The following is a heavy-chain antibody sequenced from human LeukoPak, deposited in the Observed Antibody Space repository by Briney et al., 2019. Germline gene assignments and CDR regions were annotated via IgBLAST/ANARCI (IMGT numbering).Heavy chain of an antibody. CDR2: MNPNSGNT. Sequence: GASVKVSCKASGYTFTSYDINWVRQATGQGLEWMGWMNPNSGNTGYAQKFQGRVTMTRNTSINTAYMELSSLRSEDTAVYYCARGSYYYDSSGSQGGFDYWGQGTLVTVSS. CDR1: GYTFTSYD. V-gene: IGHV1-8*01. CDR3: ARGSYYYDSSGSQGGFDY. D-gene: IGHD3-22*01. J-gene: IGHJ4*02.